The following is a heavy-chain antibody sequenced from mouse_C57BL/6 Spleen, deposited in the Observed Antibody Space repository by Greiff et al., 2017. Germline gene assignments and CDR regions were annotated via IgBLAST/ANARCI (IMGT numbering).Heavy chain of an antibody. CDR2: IYPGNSDT. CDR3: TRGYYYDSSYTYYFDY. V-gene: IGHV1-5*01. CDR1: GYTFTSYW. D-gene: IGHD1-1*01. J-gene: IGHJ2*01. Sequence: VQLKQSGTVLARPGASVKMSCKTSGYTFTSYWMHWVKQRPGQGLEWIGAIYPGNSDTSYNQKFKGKAILTAVTSASPAYMELSSLTNEDSAVXFCTRGYYYDSSYTYYFDYWGQGTTLTVSS.